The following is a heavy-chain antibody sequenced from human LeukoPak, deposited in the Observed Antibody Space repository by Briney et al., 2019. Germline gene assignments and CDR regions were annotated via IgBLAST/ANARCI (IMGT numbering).Heavy chain of an antibody. D-gene: IGHD3-16*01. CDR3: AKDFGWPVDY. Sequence: GGSLRLSCATSGFTFSSYGMHWVRQAPGKGLEWVAFIRYDGSNKYYADSVKGRFTISRDNSKNTLYLQMNSLRAEDTAVYYCAKDFGWPVDYWGQGTLVTVSS. V-gene: IGHV3-30*02. CDR2: IRYDGSNK. CDR1: GFTFSSYG. J-gene: IGHJ4*02.